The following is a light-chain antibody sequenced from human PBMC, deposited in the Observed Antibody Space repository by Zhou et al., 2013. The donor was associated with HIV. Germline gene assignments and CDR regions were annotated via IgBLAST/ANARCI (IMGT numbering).Light chain of an antibody. CDR1: QSVSSD. J-gene: IGKJ1*01. Sequence: EIEMTQSPATLSVSPGERATLSCRASQSVSSDLAWYQQKPGQAPRLLMYGASTRATGFPARFSGSGSGTDFTLTISRLEPEDFAVYYCQQYGSSPPVTFGQGTKVEIK. CDR3: QQYGSSPPVT. CDR2: GAS. V-gene: IGKV3-15*01.